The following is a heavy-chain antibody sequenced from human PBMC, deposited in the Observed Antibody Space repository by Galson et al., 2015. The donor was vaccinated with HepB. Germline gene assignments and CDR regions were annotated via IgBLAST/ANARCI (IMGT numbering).Heavy chain of an antibody. J-gene: IGHJ3*02. CDR2: INPNSGGT. Sequence: SVKVSCKASGYTFTGYYMHWVRQAPGQGLEWMGRINPNSGGTNYAQKFQGRVTMTRDTSISTAYMELSRLRSDDTVVYYCARGFRYYDSSGYYFGDAFDIWGQGTMVTVSS. V-gene: IGHV1-2*05. CDR3: ARGFRYYDSSGYYFGDAFDI. CDR1: GYTFTGYY. D-gene: IGHD3-22*01.